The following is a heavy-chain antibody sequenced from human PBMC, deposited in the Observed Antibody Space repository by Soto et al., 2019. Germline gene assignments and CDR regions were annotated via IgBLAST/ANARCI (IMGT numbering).Heavy chain of an antibody. J-gene: IGHJ6*02. V-gene: IGHV7-4-1*01. CDR2: INTNTGNP. D-gene: IGHD3-3*01. CDR1: GYTFTSYA. CDR3: ARDLNYDFWSGYWVPYYYYGMDV. Sequence: GASVKVSCKASGYTFTSYAMNWVRQAPGQRLEWMGWINTNTGNPTYAQGFTGRFVFSLDTSVSTAYLQICSLKAEDTAVYYCARDLNYDFWSGYWVPYYYYGMDVWGQGTTVTVSS.